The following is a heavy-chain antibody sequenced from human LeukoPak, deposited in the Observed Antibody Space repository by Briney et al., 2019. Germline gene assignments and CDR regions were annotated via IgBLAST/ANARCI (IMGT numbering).Heavy chain of an antibody. CDR1: GFTFSSYA. Sequence: GGSLRLSCVASGFTFSSYAMNWVRQAPRKGLEWVSAISGSGTNTYYADSVKGRFTISRDNSKNTMYLQMNSLRAEDTAVYYCAKRIQSAMAMGYWGQGTLVTVSS. J-gene: IGHJ4*02. V-gene: IGHV3-23*01. CDR3: AKRIQSAMAMGY. D-gene: IGHD5-18*01. CDR2: ISGSGTNT.